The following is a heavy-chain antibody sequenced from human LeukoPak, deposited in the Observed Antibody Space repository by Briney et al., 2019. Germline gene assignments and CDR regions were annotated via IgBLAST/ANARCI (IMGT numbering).Heavy chain of an antibody. CDR1: GGSISSYY. J-gene: IGHJ3*02. CDR2: IYTSGST. V-gene: IGHV4-4*07. D-gene: IGHD5-24*01. Sequence: SETLSLTCTVSGGSISSYYWSWIRQPAGKGLEWIGRIYTSGSTNYNPSLKSRVTISVDTSKNQFSLKLSSVTAADAAVYYCAILEEGRDGYNGDAFDIWGQGTMVTVSS. CDR3: AILEEGRDGYNGDAFDI.